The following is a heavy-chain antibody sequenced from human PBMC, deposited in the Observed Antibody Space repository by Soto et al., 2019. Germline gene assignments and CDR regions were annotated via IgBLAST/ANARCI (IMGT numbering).Heavy chain of an antibody. D-gene: IGHD5-12*01. J-gene: IGHJ4*02. Sequence: QVQLQESGPGLVKPSETLSLTCTVSGGSISNYYWSWIRQPPGKGLEWIGYIYYSGSTNYNPSLKRRVTISVDTSKNQFSLKVSSVTAADTAVYYCARHLVATISFDYWGQGTLVTVSS. CDR3: ARHLVATISFDY. CDR2: IYYSGST. CDR1: GGSISNYY. V-gene: IGHV4-59*08.